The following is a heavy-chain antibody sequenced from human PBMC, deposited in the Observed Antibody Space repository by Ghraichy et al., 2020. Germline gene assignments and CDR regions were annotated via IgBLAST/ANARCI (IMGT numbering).Heavy chain of an antibody. CDR2: ISSSSTI. CDR1: GFTFSSYS. V-gene: IGHV3-48*02. Sequence: GGSLRLSCAASGFTFSSYSMNWVRQAPGKGLEWVSYISSSSTIYYADSVKGRFTISRDNAKNSLYLQMNSLRDEDTAVYYCARCSRTVTTYYFDYWGQGTLVTVSS. D-gene: IGHD1-1*01. CDR3: ARCSRTVTTYYFDY. J-gene: IGHJ4*02.